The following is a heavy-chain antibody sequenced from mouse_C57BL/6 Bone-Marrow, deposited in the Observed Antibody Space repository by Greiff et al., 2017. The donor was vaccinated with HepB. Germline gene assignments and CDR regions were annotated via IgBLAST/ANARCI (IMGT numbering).Heavy chain of an antibody. CDR1: GFTFSDYG. D-gene: IGHD1-1*01. CDR3: ARRDYYGSSQPYYYAMDY. Sequence: EVKLVESGGGLVKPGGSLKLSCAASGFTFSDYGMHWVRQAPEKGLEWVAYISSGSSTIYYADTVKGRFTISRDNAKNTLFLQMTSLRSEDTAMYYCARRDYYGSSQPYYYAMDYGGQGTSVTVSS. V-gene: IGHV5-17*01. CDR2: ISSGSSTI. J-gene: IGHJ4*01.